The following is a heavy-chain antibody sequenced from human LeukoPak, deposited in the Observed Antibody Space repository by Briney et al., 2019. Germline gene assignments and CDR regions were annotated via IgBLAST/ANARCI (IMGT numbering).Heavy chain of an antibody. CDR2: IFYSGST. CDR3: ARRGYSDTWRHSPFDY. CDR1: GGSISRYY. Sequence: SETLSFTCTVSGGSISRYYWSWIRQPPGKGLEWIGYIFYSGSTNYNPSLKSRVTISLDTSKNQFSLKLSSVTAADTAVYYCARRGYSDTWRHSPFDYWGQGTLVTVSS. D-gene: IGHD5-12*01. J-gene: IGHJ4*02. V-gene: IGHV4-59*08.